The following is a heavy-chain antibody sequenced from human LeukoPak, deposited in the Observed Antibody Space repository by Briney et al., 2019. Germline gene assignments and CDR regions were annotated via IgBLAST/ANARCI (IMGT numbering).Heavy chain of an antibody. D-gene: IGHD2-15*01. V-gene: IGHV5-51*01. CDR3: ARSVVVVDANFDY. J-gene: IGHJ4*02. Sequence: GESLEISCKGSGYSFTSYWIGWVRQMPGKGLEWMGIIYPGDSDTRYSPSFQGQVTISADKSISTAYLQWSSLKASDTAMYYCARSVVVVDANFDYWGQGTLVTVSS. CDR2: IYPGDSDT. CDR1: GYSFTSYW.